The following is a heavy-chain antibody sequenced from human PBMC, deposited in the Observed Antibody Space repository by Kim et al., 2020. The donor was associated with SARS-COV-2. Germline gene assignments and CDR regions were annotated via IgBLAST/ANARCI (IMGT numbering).Heavy chain of an antibody. D-gene: IGHD3-9*01. CDR2: INPSGGST. J-gene: IGHJ6*02. V-gene: IGHV1-46*01. CDR3: ARDSWPEEGYDILTGYYLLAYYSGMDV. Sequence: ASVKVSCKASGYTFTSYYMHWVRQAPGQGLEWMGLINPSGGSTSYAQKFQGRVTMTRDTSTSTVYMEMSSLRSEDTAVYYCARDSWPEEGYDILTGYYLLAYYSGMDVWGQGTAVTVSS. CDR1: GYTFTSYY.